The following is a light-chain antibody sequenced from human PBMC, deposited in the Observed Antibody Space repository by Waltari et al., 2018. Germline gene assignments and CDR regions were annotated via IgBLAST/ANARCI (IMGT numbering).Light chain of an antibody. CDR3: CSYAGVHPLHLVAYV. J-gene: IGLJ1*01. CDR1: SDDVGKFDL. CDR2: AVS. Sequence: QTALTQPASVSGSPGQSITISCTGSSDDVGKFDLVAWIQHSPGRSPHLIIYAVSKRPSGVSGRFSGSKSGNTAFLTICVLRADDEAVYYCCSYAGVHPLHLVAYVFGTGTDVTV. V-gene: IGLV2-23*02.